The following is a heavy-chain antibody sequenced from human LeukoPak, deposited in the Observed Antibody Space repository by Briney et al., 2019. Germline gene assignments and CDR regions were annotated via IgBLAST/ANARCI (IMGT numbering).Heavy chain of an antibody. CDR1: GDCTIYNY. D-gene: IGHD3-3*01. V-gene: IGHV4-4*07. CDR2: IFSDGKI. J-gene: IGHJ6*03. CDR3: ARGPGVFGRIWYMDV. Sequence: SETLSLTCSVSGDCTIYNYWSWIRQPAGKGLEWIGRIFSDGKINYSPSLESRVTMSVDNAKNQFSLRLSSVTAADTAVYYCARGPGVFGRIWYMDVWGQGTTVSVSS.